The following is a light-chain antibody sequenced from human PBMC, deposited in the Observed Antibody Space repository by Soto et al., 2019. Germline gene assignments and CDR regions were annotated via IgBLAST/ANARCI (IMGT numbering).Light chain of an antibody. Sequence: AIQMTQSPASLSASVGDRVTITCRASQGIRNDLGWYQQKPGKAPRLLIYGASTLQSGVPSRFSGSGSGTDFTLTSIDLHPEAFANHYCLQDYTYPRTFGQGTKVEVK. J-gene: IGKJ1*01. CDR3: LQDYTYPRT. V-gene: IGKV1-6*01. CDR1: QGIRND. CDR2: GAS.